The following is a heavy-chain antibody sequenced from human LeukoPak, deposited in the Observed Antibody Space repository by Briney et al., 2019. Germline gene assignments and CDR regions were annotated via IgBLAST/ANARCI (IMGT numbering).Heavy chain of an antibody. V-gene: IGHV1-69*01. Sequence: SVKVSCKAPGGTFISYAISWVRQAPGQGLEWMGGIIPIFGTANYAQKFQGRVTITADESTSTAYMELSSLRSEDTAVYYCARAPGVGGDYVHWFDPWGQGTLVTVSS. J-gene: IGHJ5*02. CDR3: ARAPGVGGDYVHWFDP. CDR1: GGTFISYA. D-gene: IGHD4-17*01. CDR2: IIPIFGTA.